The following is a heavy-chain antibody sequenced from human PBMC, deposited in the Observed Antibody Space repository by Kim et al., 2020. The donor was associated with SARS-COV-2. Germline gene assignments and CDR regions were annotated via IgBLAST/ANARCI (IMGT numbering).Heavy chain of an antibody. Sequence: SETLSLTCAVYGGSFSGYYWSWIRQPPGKGLEWIGEINHSGSTNYNPSLKSRVTISVDTSKNQFSLKLSSVTAADTAVYYCARGRGDSSSSDFDYWGQGT. J-gene: IGHJ4*02. CDR1: GGSFSGYY. D-gene: IGHD6-13*01. CDR3: ARGRGDSSSSDFDY. V-gene: IGHV4-34*01. CDR2: INHSGST.